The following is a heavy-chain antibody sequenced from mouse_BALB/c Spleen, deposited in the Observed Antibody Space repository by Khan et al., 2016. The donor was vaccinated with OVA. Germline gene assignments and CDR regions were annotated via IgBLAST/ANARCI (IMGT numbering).Heavy chain of an antibody. CDR1: GYIFTSYW. CDR3: AREEELYYFDY. Sequence: VQLQESGAELVRPGASVKLSCKTSGYIFTSYWIHWVNQRSGQGLEWIARIYPGTDNTYYNEKFKDKATLTADTSSSTAYLQLSSLKSEDSAVYLCAREEELYYFDYWGQGTTLTVSS. V-gene: IGHV1S132*01. CDR2: IYPGTDNT. J-gene: IGHJ2*01.